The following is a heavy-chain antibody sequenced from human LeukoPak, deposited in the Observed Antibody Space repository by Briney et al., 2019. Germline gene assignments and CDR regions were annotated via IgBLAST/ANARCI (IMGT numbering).Heavy chain of an antibody. CDR1: GGTFSSYA. CDR3: ARGAAARQDY. D-gene: IGHD6-6*01. CDR2: IIPIPGIA. Sequence: SVKVSCKASGGTFSSYAISWVRQAPGQGLEWMGRIIPIPGIANYAQKFQGRVTITADKSTSTAYMELSSLRSEDTAVYYCARGAAARQDYWGQGTLATVSS. V-gene: IGHV1-69*04. J-gene: IGHJ4*02.